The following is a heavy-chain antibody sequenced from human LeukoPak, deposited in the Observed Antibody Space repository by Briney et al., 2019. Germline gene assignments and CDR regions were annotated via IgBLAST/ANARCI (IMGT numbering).Heavy chain of an antibody. J-gene: IGHJ4*02. CDR2: IYSVGTT. V-gene: IGHV3-53*01. CDR3: ARGQPYYYDSRGYSVPHD. Sequence: GGSLRLSCAASGFTVSSVCMSWVRQAPGKGLEWVSLIYSVGTTYYADSVKGRFIISRDDSKNTLYLQMNSLRAEDTAVYCCARGQPYYYDSRGYSVPHDWGQGTLVTVSS. D-gene: IGHD3-22*01. CDR1: GFTVSSVC.